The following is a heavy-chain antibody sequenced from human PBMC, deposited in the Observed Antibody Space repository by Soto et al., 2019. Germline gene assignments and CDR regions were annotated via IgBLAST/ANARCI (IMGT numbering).Heavy chain of an antibody. CDR2: IDPSDSYT. CDR1: GYSFTSYW. D-gene: IGHD2-21*02. CDR3: ATAPVVVVTDIPDY. J-gene: IGHJ4*02. V-gene: IGHV5-10-1*01. Sequence: PGESLKISCKGSGYSFTSYWISWVRQMPGKGLEWMGRIDPSDSYTNYSPSFQGHVTISADKSISTAYLQWSSLKASDTAMYYCATAPVVVVTDIPDYWGQGTLVTVSS.